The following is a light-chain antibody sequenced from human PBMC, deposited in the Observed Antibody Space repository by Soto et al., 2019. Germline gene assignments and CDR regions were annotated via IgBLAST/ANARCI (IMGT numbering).Light chain of an antibody. J-gene: IGLJ3*02. CDR1: SSDVGGYNY. V-gene: IGLV2-14*01. CDR3: SSYTSSSTHGV. Sequence: QSVLTQPASVSGSPGQSITFSCTGTSSDVGGYNYVSWYQQHPGKAPKLMIYEVSNRPSGVSNRFSGSKSGNTASLTISGLQAEDEADYYCSSYTSSSTHGVFGGGTKVTVL. CDR2: EVS.